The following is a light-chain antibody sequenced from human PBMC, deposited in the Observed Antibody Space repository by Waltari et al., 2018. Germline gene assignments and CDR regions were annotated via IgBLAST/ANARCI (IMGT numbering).Light chain of an antibody. CDR3: SSYTSSGTGVL. CDR1: SSDVGGYNY. CDR2: DVT. J-gene: IGLJ2*01. V-gene: IGLV2-14*03. Sequence: QSALTQPASVSGSPGQSITIPCTGTSSDVGGYNYVSWYQQHPGKAPKLMIYDVTNRPSGVSIRFSGSKSGNTASLTISGLQAEDEADYYCSSYTSSGTGVLFGGGTKLSVL.